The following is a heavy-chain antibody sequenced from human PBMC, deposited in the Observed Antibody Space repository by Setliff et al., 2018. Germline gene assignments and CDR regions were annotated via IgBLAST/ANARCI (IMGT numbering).Heavy chain of an antibody. CDR1: GFTFSSYA. CDR3: AKAQSGYDWGAFDY. V-gene: IGHV3-23*01. J-gene: IGHJ4*02. CDR2: INTDGRTT. D-gene: IGHD5-12*01. Sequence: GGSLRLSCAASGFTFSSYAMTWVRQAPGKGLEWVSRINTDGRTTTYADSVKGRFTISRDNSKNTLYLQMNSLRAEDTAVYYCAKAQSGYDWGAFDYWGQGTLVTVSS.